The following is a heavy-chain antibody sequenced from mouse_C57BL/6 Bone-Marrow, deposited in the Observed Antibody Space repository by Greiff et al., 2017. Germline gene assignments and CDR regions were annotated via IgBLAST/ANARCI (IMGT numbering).Heavy chain of an antibody. D-gene: IGHD1-1*01. CDR3: SYYCGSGYGGYFDV. V-gene: IGHV1-5*01. CDR1: GYTFTSYW. CDR2: IYPGNSET. J-gene: IGHJ1*03. Sequence: VQLKESGTVLARPGASVKMSCKTSGYTFTSYWMHWVKQRPGQGLEWIGAIYPGNSETSYNQKFKGKAKLTAVTSASTAYMELSSLTSEDSAVYYCSYYCGSGYGGYFDVWGTGTTVTVSS.